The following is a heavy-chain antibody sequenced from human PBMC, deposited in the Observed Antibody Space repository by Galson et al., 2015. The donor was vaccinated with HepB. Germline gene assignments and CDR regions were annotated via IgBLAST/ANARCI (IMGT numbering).Heavy chain of an antibody. D-gene: IGHD3-9*01. CDR2: ISAYNGNT. CDR1: GYTFTSYG. V-gene: IGHV1-18*01. Sequence: SVKVSCKASGYTFTSYGISWVRQAPGQGLEWMGWISAYNGNTNYAQKLQGRVTMTTDTSTSTAYMELRNLRSDDTAVYYCAKDSTAFFDWLLYHWGQGTLVTVSS. J-gene: IGHJ4*02. CDR3: AKDSTAFFDWLLYH.